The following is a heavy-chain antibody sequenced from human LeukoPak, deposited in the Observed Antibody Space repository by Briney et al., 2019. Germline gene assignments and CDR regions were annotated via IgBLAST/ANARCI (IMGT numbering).Heavy chain of an antibody. CDR1: GYTFTSYD. CDR3: ARGGRWLQSGSFDY. CDR2: MNPNSGNT. J-gene: IGHJ4*02. V-gene: IGHV1-8*01. D-gene: IGHD5-24*01. Sequence: ASVKVSCKASGYTFTSYDINWVRQATGQGLEWMGWMNPNSGNTGYAQKFQGRVTMTRDTSISTAYMELSRLRSDDTAVYYCARGGRWLQSGSFDYWGQGTLVTVSS.